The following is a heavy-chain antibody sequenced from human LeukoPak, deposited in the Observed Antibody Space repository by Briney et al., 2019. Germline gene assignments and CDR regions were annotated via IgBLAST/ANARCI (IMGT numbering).Heavy chain of an antibody. CDR1: GYTFTGYG. V-gene: IGHV1-18*01. Sequence: GASVKVSCKASGYTFTGYGISWVRQAPGQGLEWVGWISAYNGNTNYAQKLQGRVTMTTDTSTSTAYMELRSLRSDDTAVYYCARDLRGSSWYRSSDNWFDPWGQGTLVTVSS. CDR2: ISAYNGNT. J-gene: IGHJ5*02. D-gene: IGHD6-13*01. CDR3: ARDLRGSSWYRSSDNWFDP.